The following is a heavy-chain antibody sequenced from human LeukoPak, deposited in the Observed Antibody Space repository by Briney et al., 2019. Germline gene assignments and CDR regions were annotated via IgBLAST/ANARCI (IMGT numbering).Heavy chain of an antibody. V-gene: IGHV3-23*01. D-gene: IGHD6-13*01. CDR1: GFTFSSYA. CDR3: AKATTQQLVRGWFDP. Sequence: PGGSLRLSCAASGFTFSSYAMSWVRQAPGKGLEWVSAISGSGGSAYYADSVKGRFTISRDNSKNTLYLQMNSLRAEDTAVYYCAKATTQQLVRGWFDPWGQGILVTVSS. J-gene: IGHJ5*02. CDR2: ISGSGGSA.